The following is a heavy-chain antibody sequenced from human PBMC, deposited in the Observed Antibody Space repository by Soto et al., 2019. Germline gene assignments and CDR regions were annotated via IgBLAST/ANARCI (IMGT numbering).Heavy chain of an antibody. CDR1: GGTFSSYA. Sequence: QVQLVQSGAEVKKPGSSVKVSCKASGGTFSSYAISWVRQAPGQGLEWMGGIIPIFGTANYAQKFQGRVTITAEESTGTAYREVSSLTSEDRAVYYCARARTLGYCTNGVCYERDIAEPPPNNWFDPWGQGTLVTVSS. CDR2: IIPIFGTA. CDR3: ARARTLGYCTNGVCYERDIAEPPPNNWFDP. D-gene: IGHD2-8*01. J-gene: IGHJ5*02. V-gene: IGHV1-69*01.